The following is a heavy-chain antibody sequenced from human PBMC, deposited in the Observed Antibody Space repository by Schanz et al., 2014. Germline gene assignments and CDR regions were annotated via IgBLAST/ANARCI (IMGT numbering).Heavy chain of an antibody. CDR2: MNPNSGNP. V-gene: IGHV1-8*01. Sequence: QVQLLQSGAEVKKPGASVKVSCTASGYTFTSYDINWVRQAPGQGLEWLGWMNPNSGNPGFAQKCRGRVTMTRNTSMSTAYIELHILTSEDTAVYYCAREVGLYDRGWFDPWGQGTLVTVSS. J-gene: IGHJ5*02. CDR1: GYTFTSYD. CDR3: AREVGLYDRGWFDP. D-gene: IGHD3-22*01.